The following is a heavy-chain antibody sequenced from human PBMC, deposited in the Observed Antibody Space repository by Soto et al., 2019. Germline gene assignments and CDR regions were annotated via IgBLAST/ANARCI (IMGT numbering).Heavy chain of an antibody. CDR2: IKSKSDGGTT. V-gene: IGHV3-15*01. Sequence: GGSLRLSCAASGFTFSNAWMNWVRQAPGKGLEWVGCIKSKSDGGTTDYAAPVQGRFIVSRDDSKNTLYLQMQSLRTEDTAVYYCATDPFSGSYYGFYIWGQGTMVTVSS. J-gene: IGHJ3*02. D-gene: IGHD1-26*01. CDR3: ATDPFSGSYYGFYI. CDR1: GFTFSNAW.